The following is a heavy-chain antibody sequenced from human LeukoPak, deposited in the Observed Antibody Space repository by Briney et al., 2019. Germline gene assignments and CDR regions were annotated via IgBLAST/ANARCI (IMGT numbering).Heavy chain of an antibody. D-gene: IGHD4-17*01. Sequence: SETLSLTCTVSGGSISSYYWSWIRQPPGKGLEWIGYIYYSGSTNYNPSLKSRVTISVDTSKNQFSLKLSSVTAADTAVYYCATISGYGDYVGTANWFDPWGQGTLVTVSS. CDR1: GGSISSYY. CDR3: ATISGYGDYVGTANWFDP. J-gene: IGHJ5*02. V-gene: IGHV4-59*01. CDR2: IYYSGST.